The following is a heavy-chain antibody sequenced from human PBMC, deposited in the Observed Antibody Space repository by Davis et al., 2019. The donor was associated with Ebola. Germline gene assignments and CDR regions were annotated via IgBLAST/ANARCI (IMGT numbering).Heavy chain of an antibody. CDR1: GYTLTEFS. Sequence: ASVKVSCKVSGYTLTEFSIHWVRQAPGQGLEWMGWIAAYNGYTNYVQNFQGRVTMTIDTSTSTAYMELRSLRSDHTAVYYCARVVDTWRVVDDYWGQGTLVTVSS. CDR2: IAAYNGYT. J-gene: IGHJ4*02. D-gene: IGHD2-15*01. CDR3: ARVVDTWRVVDDY. V-gene: IGHV1-18*04.